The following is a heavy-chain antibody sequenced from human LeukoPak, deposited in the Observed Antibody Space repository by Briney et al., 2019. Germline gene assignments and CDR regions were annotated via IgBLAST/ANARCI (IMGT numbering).Heavy chain of an antibody. V-gene: IGHV1-8*01. CDR3: ARGWRSGSGWYWVPYFQH. D-gene: IGHD6-19*01. J-gene: IGHJ1*01. CDR2: MNPNSGNT. Sequence: ASVKVSCKASGYTFTSYDINWVRQATGQGLEWMGWMNPNSGNTGYAQKFQGRVTMTRNTSISTAYMELSSLRSEDTAVYYCARGWRSGSGWYWVPYFQHWGQGTLVTVSS. CDR1: GYTFTSYD.